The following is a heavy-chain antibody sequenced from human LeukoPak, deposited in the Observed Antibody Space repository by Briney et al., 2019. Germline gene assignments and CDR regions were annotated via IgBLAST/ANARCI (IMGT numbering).Heavy chain of an antibody. J-gene: IGHJ4*02. CDR3: AGYEDYYGSGNLDY. Sequence: PSEALSLTCTVSGGSISSSSYYWGWIRQPPGKGLEWIGSIYYGGSTYYNPSLKSRVTISVDTSKNQFSLKLSSVTAADTAVYYCAGYEDYYGSGNLDYWGQGTLVTVSS. D-gene: IGHD3-10*01. V-gene: IGHV4-39*01. CDR1: GGSISSSSYY. CDR2: IYYGGST.